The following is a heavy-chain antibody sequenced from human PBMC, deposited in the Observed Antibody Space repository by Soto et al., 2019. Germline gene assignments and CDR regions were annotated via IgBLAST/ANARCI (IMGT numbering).Heavy chain of an antibody. D-gene: IGHD3-10*01. CDR2: IYYSGST. Sequence: SETLSLTCTVSGGSVRSGDIYWSWIRQTPGMGLEWIGYIYYSGSTYYNPSLKSRVTLSVDTSKNQFSLKLTSVTAADTAVYYCARAPQTLRGLLLTGGALDIWGQGTMVTGS. J-gene: IGHJ3*02. CDR3: ARAPQTLRGLLLTGGALDI. V-gene: IGHV4-30-4*01. CDR1: GGSVRSGDIY.